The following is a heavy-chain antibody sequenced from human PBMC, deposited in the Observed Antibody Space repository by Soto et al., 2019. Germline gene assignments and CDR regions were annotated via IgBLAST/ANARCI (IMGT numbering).Heavy chain of an antibody. D-gene: IGHD4-17*01. CDR1: GFIFSSYA. V-gene: IGHV3-30-3*01. CDR3: ARDLRAHDYGDYGVLTY. J-gene: IGHJ4*02. Sequence: GGSLRLSCAASGFIFSSYAMNWVRQAPGKGLEWVAVISYDGSNKYYADSVKGRFTISRDNSKNTLYLQMNSLRAEDTAVYYCARDLRAHDYGDYGVLTYWGQGTLATVSS. CDR2: ISYDGSNK.